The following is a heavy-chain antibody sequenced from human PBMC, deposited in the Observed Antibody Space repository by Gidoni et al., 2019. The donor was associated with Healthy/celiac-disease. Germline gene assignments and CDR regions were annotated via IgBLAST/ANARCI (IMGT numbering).Heavy chain of an antibody. CDR1: GFSLSTSGVG. D-gene: IGHD1-1*01. V-gene: IGHV2-5*02. Sequence: QITLKESGPTPVKPTQTLTPTGTFSGFSLSTSGVGVGWIRQPPGKALEWLALIYWDDDKRYSPSLKSRLTITKDTSKNQVVLTMTNMDPVDTATYYCAHRRLRVAQLPVRGYFDYWGRRTLVTVSS. CDR2: IYWDDDK. J-gene: IGHJ4*02. CDR3: AHRRLRVAQLPVRGYFDY.